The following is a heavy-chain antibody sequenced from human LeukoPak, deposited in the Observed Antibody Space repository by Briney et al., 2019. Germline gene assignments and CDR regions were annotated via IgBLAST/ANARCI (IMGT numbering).Heavy chain of an antibody. V-gene: IGHV3-30*18. CDR2: ISYDGSNK. Sequence: GGSLRLSCAASGFTFSSYGMHWVRQAPGKGLEWVAVISYDGSNKYYADSVKGRFTISRDNSKNTLYLQMNSLRAEDTAVYYCAKEDVDTAMVTDYWGQGTLVTVSS. J-gene: IGHJ4*02. D-gene: IGHD5-18*01. CDR3: AKEDVDTAMVTDY. CDR1: GFTFSSYG.